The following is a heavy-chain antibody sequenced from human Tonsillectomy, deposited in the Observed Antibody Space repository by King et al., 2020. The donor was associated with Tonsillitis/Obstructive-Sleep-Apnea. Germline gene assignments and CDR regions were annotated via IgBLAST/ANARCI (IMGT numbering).Heavy chain of an antibody. CDR1: GFTFSDYY. Sequence: VQLVESGGGLVKPGGSLRFSCAASGFTFSDYYMSWIRQAPGKGLEWISYISSSSSYTNYADSVKGRFTISRNNTQNSLYLQMNSLRAEDTAVYYCARGEYSYHPDYWGQGPLVTVSS. V-gene: IGHV3-11*06. J-gene: IGHJ4*02. D-gene: IGHD5-18*01. CDR2: ISSSSSYT. CDR3: ARGEYSYHPDY.